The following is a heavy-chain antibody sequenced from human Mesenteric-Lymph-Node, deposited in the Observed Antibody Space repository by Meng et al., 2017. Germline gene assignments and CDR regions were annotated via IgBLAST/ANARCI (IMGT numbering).Heavy chain of an antibody. CDR1: GFTFSTYT. CDR3: ARDWRHMYGSSFDY. CDR2: ISSSSSSI. V-gene: IGHV3-21*01. D-gene: IGHD3-3*01. J-gene: IGHJ4*02. Sequence: GESLKIPCAAPGFTFSTYTMNWVRQAPGKGLEWVSSISSSSSSIYYADSVKGRFTISRENAKNSLYLQMNSLRADDTAVYYCARDWRHMYGSSFDYWGQGTLVTVSS.